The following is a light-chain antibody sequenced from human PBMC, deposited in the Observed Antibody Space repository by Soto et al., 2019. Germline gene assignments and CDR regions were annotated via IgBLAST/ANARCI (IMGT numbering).Light chain of an antibody. V-gene: IGLV2-14*01. CDR2: EVS. CDR3: SSYTSSSTTYV. Sequence: ALTQPASVSGSPGQSITISCTGTSSDVGGYNYVSWYQQHPGKAPKLMIYEVSNRPSGVSNRFSGSKSGNTASLTISGLQAEDEADYYCSSYTSSSTTYVFGTGTRSPS. CDR1: SSDVGGYNY. J-gene: IGLJ1*01.